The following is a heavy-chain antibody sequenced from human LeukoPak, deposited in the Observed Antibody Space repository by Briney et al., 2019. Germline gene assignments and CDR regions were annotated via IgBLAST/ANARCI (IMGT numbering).Heavy chain of an antibody. CDR2: IYYSGTT. J-gene: IGHJ6*03. V-gene: IGHV4-38-2*02. Sequence: SETLSLTCTVSGYSISSGYYWGWIRQPPGKGLEWIGNIYYSGTTYYNPSLKSRVTISVDTSKNQFSLKLNSVTAADTAVYYCAKDGGSSRNNYYMDVWGKGTTVTVSS. CDR3: AKDGGSSRNNYYMDV. D-gene: IGHD6-13*01. CDR1: GYSISSGYY.